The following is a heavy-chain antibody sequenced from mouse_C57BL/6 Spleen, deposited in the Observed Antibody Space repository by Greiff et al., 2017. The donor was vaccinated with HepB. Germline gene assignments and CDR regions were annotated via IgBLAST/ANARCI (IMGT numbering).Heavy chain of an antibody. CDR1: GFTFSDYG. V-gene: IGHV5-17*01. CDR3: ARSGTYYYAMDY. D-gene: IGHD4-1*01. Sequence: EVNLVESGGGLVKPGGSLKLSCAASGFTFSDYGMHWVRQAPEKGLEWVAYISSGSSTIYYADTVKGRFTISRDNAKNTLFLQMTSLRSEDTAMYYCARSGTYYYAMDYWGQGTSVTVSS. CDR2: ISSGSSTI. J-gene: IGHJ4*01.